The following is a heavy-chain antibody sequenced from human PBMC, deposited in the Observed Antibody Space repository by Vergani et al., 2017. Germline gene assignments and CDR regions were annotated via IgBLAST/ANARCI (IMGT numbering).Heavy chain of an antibody. CDR2: IWYDGSNK. CDR1: GFTFSSYG. V-gene: IGHV3-33*01. CDR3: ARVVYYYARTDAFDI. D-gene: IGHD3-10*01. J-gene: IGHJ3*02. Sequence: VQLLESGGGLVQPGGSLRLSCAASGFTFSSYGMHWVRQAPGKGLEWVAVIWYDGSNKYYADSVKGRFTISRDNSKNTLYLQMNSLRAEDTAVYYCARVVYYYARTDAFDIWGQGTMVTVSS.